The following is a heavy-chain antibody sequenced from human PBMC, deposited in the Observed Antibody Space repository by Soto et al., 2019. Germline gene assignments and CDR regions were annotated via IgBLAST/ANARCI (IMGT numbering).Heavy chain of an antibody. J-gene: IGHJ4*02. Sequence: EVQLVEFGGGLIQPGGSLRLSCAVSGFTVSNNYMSWVRQAPGKGLEGVSVIYSGGYTAYGDSVKGRFTISRDNSKNTLIPQRNSRGAADAAVDYGAAPPGGGGYGGQGTLVTVSS. V-gene: IGHV3-53*01. CDR2: IYSGGYT. CDR3: AAPPGGGGY. D-gene: IGHD3-10*01. CDR1: GFTVSNNY.